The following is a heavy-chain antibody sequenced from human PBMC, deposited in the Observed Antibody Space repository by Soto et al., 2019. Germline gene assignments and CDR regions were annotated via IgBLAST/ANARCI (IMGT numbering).Heavy chain of an antibody. CDR2: IHLSGRV. CDR3: ARTPTRGASAWLDP. Sequence: QVQLQQWGSGLLKPSETLSLTCAIYGGAFSDYYWHWIRQSPGKGLEGIGEIHLSGRVNFTPSLQSRTSLSMDTSRNQFFLPLRSVTAADTAVYFCARTPTRGASAWLDPWGRGHLVTVSS. CDR1: GGAFSDYY. D-gene: IGHD1-26*01. V-gene: IGHV4-34*01. J-gene: IGHJ5*02.